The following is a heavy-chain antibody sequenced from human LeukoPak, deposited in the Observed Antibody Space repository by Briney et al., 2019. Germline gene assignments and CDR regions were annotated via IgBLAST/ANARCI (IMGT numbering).Heavy chain of an antibody. CDR1: GGSFSGYY. CDR3: ARNPGYSSGWPDY. CDR2: INHSGST. V-gene: IGHV4-34*01. D-gene: IGHD6-19*01. Sequence: SETLSLTCAVYGGSFSGYYWSWIRQPPGKGLEWIGEINHSGSTNYNPSLKSRVTISVDTSKNQFSLKLSSVTAAGTAVYYCARNPGYSSGWPDYWGQGTLVTASS. J-gene: IGHJ4*02.